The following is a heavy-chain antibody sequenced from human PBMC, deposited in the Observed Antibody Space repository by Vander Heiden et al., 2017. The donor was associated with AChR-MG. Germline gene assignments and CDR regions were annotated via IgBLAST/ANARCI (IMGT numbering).Heavy chain of an antibody. CDR2: INPSLDST. CDR3: ARELTGSFYFDF. V-gene: IGHV1-46*03. CDR1: GFTFTNYH. J-gene: IGHJ4*02. D-gene: IGHD1-26*01. Sequence: QVQLVQSGAEVKKPGASLKVSCQTPGFTFTNYHMHWVRQAPGQGLEWVGTINPSLDSTHYAQKFQGRVRMTRDTSTKTVYMDMTSLRPEDTAVYFCARELTGSFYFDFWGQGSLVTVSS.